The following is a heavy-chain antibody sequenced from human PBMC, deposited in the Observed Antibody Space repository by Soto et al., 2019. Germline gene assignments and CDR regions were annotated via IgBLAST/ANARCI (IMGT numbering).Heavy chain of an antibody. CDR2: LYYSGNK. CDR1: GGSVSSTSSY. D-gene: IGHD5-12*01. Sequence: SETLSLTCNVSGGSVSSTSSYWGWIRQPPGRGLEWIGSLYYSGNKNYNPSLKSRVAISVDTSKNQFSLNLSSVTAADTAMYYCARAGVATIYPGNNWFDPWGQGTLVTVSS. V-gene: IGHV4-39*07. CDR3: ARAGVATIYPGNNWFDP. J-gene: IGHJ5*02.